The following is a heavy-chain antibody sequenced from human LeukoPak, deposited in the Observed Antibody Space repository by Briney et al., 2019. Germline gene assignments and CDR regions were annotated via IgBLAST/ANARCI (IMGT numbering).Heavy chain of an antibody. CDR2: IYYSGST. J-gene: IGHJ6*03. CDR1: GGSISSSSYY. V-gene: IGHV4-39*07. D-gene: IGHD3-9*01. Sequence: SETLSLTCTVSGGSISSSSYYWGWIRQPPGKGLEWIGSIYYSGSTYYNPSLKSRVTISVDTSKNQFSLKLSSVTAADTAVYYCARDGGRALYYDILTGHKEVPPYYYYMDVWGKGTTVTISS. CDR3: ARDGGRALYYDILTGHKEVPPYYYYMDV.